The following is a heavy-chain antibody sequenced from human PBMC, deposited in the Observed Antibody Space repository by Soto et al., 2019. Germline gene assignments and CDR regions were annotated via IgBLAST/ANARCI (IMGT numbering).Heavy chain of an antibody. CDR2: TRNKANSYTT. CDR3: ARVATGSYHFDY. Sequence: GGSLRLSCAASGFTFSDHYMDWVRQAPGKGLEWVGRTRNKANSYTTEYAASVKGRFTVSRDDSKNSLYLQMNSLKTEDTAVYYCARVATGSYHFDYWAQGTLVTVSS. J-gene: IGHJ4*02. V-gene: IGHV3-72*01. D-gene: IGHD1-26*01. CDR1: GFTFSDHY.